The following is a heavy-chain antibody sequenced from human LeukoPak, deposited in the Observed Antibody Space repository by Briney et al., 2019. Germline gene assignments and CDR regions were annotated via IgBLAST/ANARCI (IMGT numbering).Heavy chain of an antibody. D-gene: IGHD3-3*01. CDR1: GGSFSGYY. CDR3: ASYDFWSGYSEVDY. J-gene: IGHJ4*02. CDR2: IYYSGST. Sequence: SETLSLTCAVYGGSFSGYYWSWIRQPPGKGLEWIGYIYYSGSTYYNPSLKSRVTISVDTSKNQFSLKLSSVTAADTAVYYCASYDFWSGYSEVDYWGQGTLVTVSS. V-gene: IGHV4-30-4*01.